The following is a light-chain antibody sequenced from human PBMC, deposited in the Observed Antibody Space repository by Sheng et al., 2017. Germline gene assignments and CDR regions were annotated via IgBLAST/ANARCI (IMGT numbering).Light chain of an antibody. CDR1: SSDVGGYNY. Sequence: QSALTQPRSVSGSPGQSVTISCTGTSSDVGGYNYVSWYQQYPGKAPKLMIYDVTKRPSGVPDRFSGSKSGNTASLTISGLQAEDEADYYCYSYAGTDVFGTGTKVTVL. CDR2: DVT. CDR3: YSYAGTDV. V-gene: IGLV2-11*01. J-gene: IGLJ1*01.